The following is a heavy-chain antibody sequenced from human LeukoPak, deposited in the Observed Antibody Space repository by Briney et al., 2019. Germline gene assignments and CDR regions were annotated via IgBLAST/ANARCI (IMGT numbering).Heavy chain of an antibody. CDR3: ARRNYYDSSGYVSVE. CDR1: GYSLSSGYY. J-gene: IGHJ4*02. D-gene: IGHD3-22*01. V-gene: IGHV4-38-2*02. Sequence: SETLSLTCTVSGYSLSSGYYWGWVRQPPGKGLEWIGSIYHSGSTYYNPSLKSRVTISVDTSKNQFSLKLSSVTAADTAVYYCARRNYYDSSGYVSVEWSQGTLVTVSS. CDR2: IYHSGST.